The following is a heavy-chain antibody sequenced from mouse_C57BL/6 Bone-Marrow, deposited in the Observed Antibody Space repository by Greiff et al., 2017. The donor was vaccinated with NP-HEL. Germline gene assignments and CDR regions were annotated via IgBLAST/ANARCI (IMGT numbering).Heavy chain of an antibody. Sequence: QVQLQQSGAELVRPGASVKLSCKASGYTFTDYYINWVKQRPGQGLEWIARIYPGSGNTYYNEKFKGKATLTAEKSSSTAYMQLSSLTSEGSTVYVCARSQLAGWGKGTTLTVSS. J-gene: IGHJ2*01. CDR1: GYTFTDYY. D-gene: IGHD6-1*02. V-gene: IGHV1-76*01. CDR3: ARSQLAG. CDR2: IYPGSGNT.